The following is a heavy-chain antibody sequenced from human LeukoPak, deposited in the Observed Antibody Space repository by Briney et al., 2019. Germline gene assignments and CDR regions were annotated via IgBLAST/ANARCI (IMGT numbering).Heavy chain of an antibody. CDR1: GFSFSSYS. CDR2: ISHSSSNI. CDR3: AKTFGVVPPFDY. Sequence: GGSLRLSCAASGFSFSSYSIYWIRQAPGKGLELVAHISHSSSNIDYAGSVKGRFTVSRDNAKNSLYLQMNSLRVEDTAVYYCAKTFGVVPPFDYWGQGTLVTVSS. V-gene: IGHV3-48*01. D-gene: IGHD3-3*01. J-gene: IGHJ4*02.